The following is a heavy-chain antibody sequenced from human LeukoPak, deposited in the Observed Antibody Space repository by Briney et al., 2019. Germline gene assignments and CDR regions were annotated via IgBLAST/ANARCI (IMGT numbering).Heavy chain of an antibody. CDR3: ATARRYCSGGSCAFDY. CDR1: GYTLTELS. D-gene: IGHD2-15*01. V-gene: IGHV1-24*01. CDR2: FDPEDGET. J-gene: IGHJ4*02. Sequence: ASVKVSCKVSGYTLTELSMHWVRQAPGKGLEWMGGFDPEDGETIYAQKFQGRVTMTEDTSTDTAYMELSSLRSKDTAVYYCATARRYCSGGSCAFDYWGQGTLVTVSS.